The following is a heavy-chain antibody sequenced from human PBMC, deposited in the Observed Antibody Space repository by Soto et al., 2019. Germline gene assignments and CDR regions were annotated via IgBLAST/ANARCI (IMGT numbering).Heavy chain of an antibody. Sequence: GGSLRLSCAASGFTFSSYSMNWVRQAPGKGLEWVSSISSSSSYIYYADSVKGRFTISRDNAKNSLYLQMNSLRAEDTAVYYCAREGSSSPGANYYYYYYMDVWGKGTTVTVSS. CDR2: ISSSSSYI. V-gene: IGHV3-21*01. CDR3: AREGSSSPGANYYYYYYMDV. J-gene: IGHJ6*03. D-gene: IGHD6-6*01. CDR1: GFTFSSYS.